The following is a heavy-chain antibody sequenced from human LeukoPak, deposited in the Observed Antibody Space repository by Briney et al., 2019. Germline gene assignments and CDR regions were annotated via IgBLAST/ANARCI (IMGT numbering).Heavy chain of an antibody. V-gene: IGHV4-30-4*08. CDR2: IYYSGST. D-gene: IGHD6-13*01. CDR3: AYSGIAAAGSFDY. Sequence: SETLSLTCTVSGGSISSGDYYWSWIRQPPGKGLEWIGYIYYSGSTYYNPSHKSRVTISVDTSKNQFSLKLSSVTAADTAVYYCAYSGIAAAGSFDYWGQGTLVTVSS. CDR1: GGSISSGDYY. J-gene: IGHJ4*02.